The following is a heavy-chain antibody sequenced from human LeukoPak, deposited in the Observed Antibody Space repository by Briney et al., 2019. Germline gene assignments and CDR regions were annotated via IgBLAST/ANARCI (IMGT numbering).Heavy chain of an antibody. CDR1: GFAFSDHY. Sequence: TPGGSLRLSCAASGFAFSDHYMSWIRQAPGKGLEWVAYISNSGSVLYYTDSVKGRFTISRDNAKKSLYLQMDGLRAEDTAVYFCARDPDTSSKVDFWGRGTLVTVSS. CDR2: ISNSGSVL. V-gene: IGHV3-11*01. CDR3: ARDPDTSSKVDF. D-gene: IGHD2-2*02. J-gene: IGHJ4*02.